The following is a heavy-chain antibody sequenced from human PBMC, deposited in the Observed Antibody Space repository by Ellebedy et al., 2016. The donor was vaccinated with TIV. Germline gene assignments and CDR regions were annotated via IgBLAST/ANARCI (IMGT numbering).Heavy chain of an antibody. V-gene: IGHV3-48*04. D-gene: IGHD5-24*01. CDR1: GFTFSSFW. CDR3: ARDMGRWLQFLAF. Sequence: GESLKISCAASGFTFSSFWMSWVRQAPGKGLEWISYIRSSTLTTEYADSVKGRVTISRDNAKNSVYLQMNSLRAEDTAVYFCARDMGRWLQFLAFWGQGTLVTVSS. J-gene: IGHJ4*02. CDR2: IRSSTLTT.